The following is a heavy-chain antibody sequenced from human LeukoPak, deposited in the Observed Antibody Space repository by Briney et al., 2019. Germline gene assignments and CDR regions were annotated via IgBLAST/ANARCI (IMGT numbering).Heavy chain of an antibody. J-gene: IGHJ4*02. CDR2: INDNGGRT. CDR1: GFTFSRYA. CDR3: VKDVGGSYAFDY. Sequence: GGSLRLSCSASGFTFSRYAMHWVRQAPGKGLECVSGINDNGGRTHYGDSVKGRFSISRDNSKNTLHFQMSTLRAEDTALYYCVKDVGGSYAFDYWGQGILVTVAS. D-gene: IGHD1-26*01. V-gene: IGHV3-64*05.